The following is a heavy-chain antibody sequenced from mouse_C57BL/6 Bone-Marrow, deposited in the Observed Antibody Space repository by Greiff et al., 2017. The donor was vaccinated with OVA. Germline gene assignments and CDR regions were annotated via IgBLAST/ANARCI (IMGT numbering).Heavy chain of an antibody. V-gene: IGHV14-3*01. J-gene: IGHJ1*03. Sequence: EVQLQQSVAELVRPGASVKLSCTASGFNIKNTYMHWVKQRPEQGLEWIGRIDPANGNTKYAPKFQGKATITADTSSNTAYLQLSSLTSEDSAVYVCARRYYGSSWYFDVWGTGTTVTVSS. CDR2: IDPANGNT. D-gene: IGHD1-1*01. CDR1: GFNIKNTY. CDR3: ARRYYGSSWYFDV.